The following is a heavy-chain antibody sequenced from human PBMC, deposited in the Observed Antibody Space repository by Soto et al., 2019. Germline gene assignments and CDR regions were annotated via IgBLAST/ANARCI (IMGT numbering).Heavy chain of an antibody. Sequence: SETLSLTCTVSGGSISSSGYYWSWIRQPPGKGLEWIGYIYYSGSTNYNPSLKSRVTISADTSKNQFSLKLSSVTAADTAVYYCARVRSLLHSSWLERHGSQFDYWGQGTLVTVSS. CDR2: IYYSGST. CDR3: ARVRSLLHSSWLERHGSQFDY. CDR1: GGSISSSGYY. J-gene: IGHJ4*02. D-gene: IGHD6-13*01. V-gene: IGHV4-61*08.